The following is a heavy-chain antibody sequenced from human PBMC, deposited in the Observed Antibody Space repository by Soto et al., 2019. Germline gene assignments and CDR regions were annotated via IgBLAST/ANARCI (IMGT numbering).Heavy chain of an antibody. V-gene: IGHV4-39*01. CDR2: IYYSGST. Sequence: SETLSLTCTVSGGSISSSSYYWGWIRQPPGEGLEWIGSIYYSGSTYYNPSLKSRVTISVDTSKNQFSLKLSSVTAADTAVYYCARTIVGATPNPSPIDYWGQGTLVTVSS. J-gene: IGHJ4*02. D-gene: IGHD1-26*01. CDR3: ARTIVGATPNPSPIDY. CDR1: GGSISSSSYY.